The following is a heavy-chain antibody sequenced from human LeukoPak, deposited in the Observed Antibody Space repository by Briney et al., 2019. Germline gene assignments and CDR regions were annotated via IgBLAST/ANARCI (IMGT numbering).Heavy chain of an antibody. V-gene: IGHV3-48*02. Sequence: GGSLRLSCAASGFTFSYYGMNWVRQAPGKGLEWVSYISSSSSTIYYADSVKGRFTLSRDNAKNSLYLQMNSLRDEDTAVYYCARGRPDYGGNSFDLWGRGTLVTVSS. CDR2: ISSSSSTI. J-gene: IGHJ2*01. CDR1: GFTFSYYG. CDR3: ARGRPDYGGNSFDL. D-gene: IGHD4-23*01.